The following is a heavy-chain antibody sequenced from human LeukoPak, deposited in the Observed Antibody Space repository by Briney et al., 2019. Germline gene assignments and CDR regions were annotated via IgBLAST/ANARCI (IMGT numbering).Heavy chain of an antibody. V-gene: IGHV3-7*01. Sequence: PGGTLRLSCAASGFTFSSNWMSWVRQAPGKGLEWVANTKQDGSEKYYVDSVKGRFTISRDNAKNSLYLQMNSLRAEDTAAYYCAREDTMVRGVQVDYWGQGTLVTVSS. CDR3: AREDTMVRGVQVDY. D-gene: IGHD3-10*01. CDR1: GFTFSSNW. J-gene: IGHJ4*02. CDR2: TKQDGSEK.